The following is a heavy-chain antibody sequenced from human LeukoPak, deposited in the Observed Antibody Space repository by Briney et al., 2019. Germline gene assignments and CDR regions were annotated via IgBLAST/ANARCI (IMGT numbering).Heavy chain of an antibody. CDR2: IYHSGST. CDR1: GYSISSGYY. CDR3: ARHQGYYGSGSYRPFNY. Sequence: SETLSLTCTVSGYSISSGYYWGWIRQPPGKGLEWIGSIYHSGSTYYNPSLKSRVTISVDTSKNQFSLKLSSVTAADTAVYYCARHQGYYGSGSYRPFNYWGQGTLVTVSS. D-gene: IGHD3-10*01. J-gene: IGHJ4*02. V-gene: IGHV4-38-2*02.